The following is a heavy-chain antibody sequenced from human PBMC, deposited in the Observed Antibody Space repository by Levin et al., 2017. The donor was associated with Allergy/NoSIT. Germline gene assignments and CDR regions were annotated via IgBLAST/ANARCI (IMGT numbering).Heavy chain of an antibody. CDR1: GFTFINAW. V-gene: IGHV3-15*07. Sequence: GESLKISCAASGFTFINAWMNWVRQAPGKGLQWVARIKSRADGGTPESAAPVKGRFTISRDDSKNTLYLQMNSLKIEDTAVYYCTTRLAISGWGHWGRGVLVTVSS. D-gene: IGHD6-19*01. J-gene: IGHJ4*02. CDR2: IKSRADGGTP. CDR3: TTRLAISGWGH.